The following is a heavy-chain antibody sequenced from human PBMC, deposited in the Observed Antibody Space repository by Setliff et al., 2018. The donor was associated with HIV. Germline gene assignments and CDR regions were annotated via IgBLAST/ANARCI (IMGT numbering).Heavy chain of an antibody. J-gene: IGHJ6*03. Sequence: GSLRLSCAASGFTSSSFSMYWVRQAPGKGLVWVSRVNSDGRSTNYADSVKGRFTMSRDNAKNTLHLQMNSLRAEDTAVYYCAKYSSSWSYYSYYMNVWAKGTTVTVSS. D-gene: IGHD6-6*01. CDR2: VNSDGRST. CDR3: AKYSSSWSYYSYYMNV. V-gene: IGHV3-74*01. CDR1: GFTSSSFS.